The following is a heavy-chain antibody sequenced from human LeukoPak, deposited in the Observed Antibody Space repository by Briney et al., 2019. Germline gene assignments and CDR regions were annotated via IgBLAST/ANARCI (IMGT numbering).Heavy chain of an antibody. V-gene: IGHV4-30-2*01. Sequence: SETLSLTCTVSGGSISSGGYSWSWIRQPPGKGLEWIGYIYHSGSTYYNPSLKSRVTISVDRSKNQFSLKLSSVTAADTAVYYCARGLRELPTYWGQGTLVTVSS. CDR3: ARGLRELPTY. CDR1: GGSISSGGYS. D-gene: IGHD1-26*01. J-gene: IGHJ4*02. CDR2: IYHSGST.